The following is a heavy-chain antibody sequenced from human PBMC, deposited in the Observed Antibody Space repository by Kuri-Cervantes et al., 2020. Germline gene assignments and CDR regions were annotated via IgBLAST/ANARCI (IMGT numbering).Heavy chain of an antibody. V-gene: IGHV1-18*01. CDR3: ARGGRGKVVAARKNWFDP. CDR2: ISAYNDNP. J-gene: IGHJ5*02. D-gene: IGHD2-15*01. CDR1: GYTFTSYG. Sequence: ASVKVSCKPSGYTFTSYGISWVRQAPGQGLEWMGRISAYNDNPNYAQKLKGRVTTTTDRSTSTAYMELRSLRSEDTAVYYCARGGRGKVVAARKNWFDPWGQGTLVTVSS.